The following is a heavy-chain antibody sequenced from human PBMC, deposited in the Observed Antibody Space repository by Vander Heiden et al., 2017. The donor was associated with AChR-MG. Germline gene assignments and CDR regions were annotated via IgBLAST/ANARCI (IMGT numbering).Heavy chain of an antibody. CDR2: ISDSGGST. Sequence: EVQLLESGGSLVQPGGSLRLSCAASGFPFSSYDMTWVRQAPGRGLEWVAVISDSGGSTYYSDSVKGRFTISRDNSKNTLYLLMNSLRAEDTAVYYCSKFGRDAYWGQGTLVTVSS. CDR3: SKFGRDAY. V-gene: IGHV3-23*01. CDR1: GFPFSSYD. J-gene: IGHJ4*02. D-gene: IGHD2-15*01.